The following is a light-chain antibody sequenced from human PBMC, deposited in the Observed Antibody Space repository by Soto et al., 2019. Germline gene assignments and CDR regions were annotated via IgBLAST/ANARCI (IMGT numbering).Light chain of an antibody. J-gene: IGKJ4*01. Sequence: EIVMTQSPATLSVSPGERATVSCRASQIVSSNLAWYQQKPGQAPRLLIYGVSTRATGIPARFSGSGSGTEFTLTISSLQSEDFAVYYCQRYNSWPLTFGGGTKVDIK. CDR3: QRYNSWPLT. CDR1: QIVSSN. CDR2: GVS. V-gene: IGKV3-15*01.